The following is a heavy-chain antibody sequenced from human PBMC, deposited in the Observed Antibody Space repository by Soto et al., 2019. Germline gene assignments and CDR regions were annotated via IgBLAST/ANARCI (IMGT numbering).Heavy chain of an antibody. V-gene: IGHV1-8*01. D-gene: IGHD3-10*01. J-gene: IGHJ4*02. CDR2: MNPNSGNT. CDR3: ARILPSGSYYNVDY. CDR1: GYTFTSYD. Sequence: ASVKVSCKASGYTFTSYDINWVRQATGQGLEWMGWMNPNSGNTGYAQKFQGRVTMTRNTSISTAYMDLSSLRSEDTAVYYCARILPSGSYYNVDYWGQGTLVTVSS.